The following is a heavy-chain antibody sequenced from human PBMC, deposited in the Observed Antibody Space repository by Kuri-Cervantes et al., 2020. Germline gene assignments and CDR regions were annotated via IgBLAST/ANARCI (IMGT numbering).Heavy chain of an antibody. Sequence: GSLRLSCAVSGYSISSGYYWGWIRQPPGKGLEWIGSIYHSGSTYYNPSLKSRVTISVDTAKNQFSLKLSSVTAADTAVYYCARHVPGRNSRRRFDFWGQGTRVTVSS. J-gene: IGHJ5*01. CDR1: GYSISSGYY. CDR3: ARHVPGRNSRRRFDF. CDR2: IYHSGST. V-gene: IGHV4-38-2*01. D-gene: IGHD2/OR15-2a*01.